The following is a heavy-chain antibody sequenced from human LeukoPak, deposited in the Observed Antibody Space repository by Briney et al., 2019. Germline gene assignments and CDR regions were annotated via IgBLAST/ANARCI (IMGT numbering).Heavy chain of an antibody. CDR3: ARGPPNWGYDY. J-gene: IGHJ4*02. CDR1: GYTFTSYD. CDR2: MSPNSGDT. Sequence: ASVKVSCKASGYTFTSYDFNWVRQATGQRPEWMGWMSPNSGDTGYAQKFQDRVTTTRNTSISTAYMELSSLRSDDTAVYYCARGPPNWGYDYWGPGTLVIVSS. V-gene: IGHV1-8*01. D-gene: IGHD7-27*01.